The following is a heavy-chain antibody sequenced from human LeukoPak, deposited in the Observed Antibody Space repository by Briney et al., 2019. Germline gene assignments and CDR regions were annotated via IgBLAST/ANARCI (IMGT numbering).Heavy chain of an antibody. Sequence: SVKVSCKASGGTFSSYAISWVRQAPGQGLEWMGGIIPIFSTTNYAQKFQGRVTITAVESTSTAYMELSSLRSEDTAVYYCISWAAAGTGYWGQGTLVTVSS. CDR1: GGTFSSYA. D-gene: IGHD6-13*01. J-gene: IGHJ4*02. CDR2: IIPIFSTT. V-gene: IGHV1-69*13. CDR3: ISWAAAGTGY.